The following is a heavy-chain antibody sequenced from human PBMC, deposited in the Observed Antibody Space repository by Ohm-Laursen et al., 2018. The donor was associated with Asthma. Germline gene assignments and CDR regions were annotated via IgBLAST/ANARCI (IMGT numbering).Heavy chain of an antibody. CDR3: ARRYSADI. D-gene: IGHD2-15*01. CDR2: INGDGSTT. CDR1: GFTLSSYW. V-gene: IGHV3-74*01. Sequence: SLRLSCAASGFTLSSYWMHWVRQAPGKGLVWVSRINGDGSTTSYADSVKGRFTISRDNAKNTVYLQMNSLRAEDTAVYYCARRYSADIWGQGTTVTVSS. J-gene: IGHJ6*02.